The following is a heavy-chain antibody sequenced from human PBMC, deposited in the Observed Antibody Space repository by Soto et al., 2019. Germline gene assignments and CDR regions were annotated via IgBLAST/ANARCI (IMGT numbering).Heavy chain of an antibody. J-gene: IGHJ4*02. V-gene: IGHV3-48*01. CDR2: ISSSSSTI. CDR3: ARGGGCSGGSCNFDY. D-gene: IGHD2-15*01. Sequence: EVQLVESGGGLVQPGGSLRLSCAASGFTFSSYSMNWVRQAPGKGLEWASYISSSSSTIYYADSVKGRFTISRDNAKNSLYLQMNSLRAEDTAVYYCARGGGCSGGSCNFDYWGQGTLVTVSS. CDR1: GFTFSSYS.